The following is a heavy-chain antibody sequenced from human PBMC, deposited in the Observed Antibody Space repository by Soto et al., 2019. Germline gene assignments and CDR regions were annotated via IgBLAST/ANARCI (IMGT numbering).Heavy chain of an antibody. CDR2: LYTGTDT. CDR3: ARGILGPGDYYYGMDV. Sequence: GGSLRLSCAASGFTVSSTYLTWVRQAPGKGLEWVAILYTGTDTVYADSVKGRFTISRDNSKNTLYLQINDLRAGDTAVYYCARGILGPGDYYYGMDVWGQGTTVTVSS. V-gene: IGHV3-53*01. D-gene: IGHD7-27*01. J-gene: IGHJ6*02. CDR1: GFTVSSTY.